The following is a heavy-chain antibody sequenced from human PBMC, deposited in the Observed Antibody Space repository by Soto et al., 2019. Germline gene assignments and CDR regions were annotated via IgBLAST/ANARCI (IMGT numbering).Heavy chain of an antibody. J-gene: IGHJ6*02. CDR2: ISFDGGYK. Sequence: GGSLRLSCAASGFIFSSYAMHWVRQAPGKGLEWVAVISFDGGYKYYADSVKGRFTISRDNSKNTLGLQMNSLRAEDTAVYYCPRGYDFWSGYYYPYGMDVWGQGTTVTVSS. V-gene: IGHV3-30-3*01. CDR3: PRGYDFWSGYYYPYGMDV. CDR1: GFIFSSYA. D-gene: IGHD3-3*01.